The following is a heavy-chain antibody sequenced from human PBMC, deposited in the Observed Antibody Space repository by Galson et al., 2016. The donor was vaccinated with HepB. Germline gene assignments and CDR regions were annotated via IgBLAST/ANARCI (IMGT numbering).Heavy chain of an antibody. V-gene: IGHV3-21*01. CDR2: ISGGSSYK. D-gene: IGHD6-13*01. Sequence: SLRLSCAASGFTFTRYTMNWDRQSPGKGLEWVSSISGGSSYKYYADSVEGRFTISRDNSKNSLYLQMNSLRAEDTAIYFCARTPGYSGTWYDAFDIWGPGTNVTVSS. J-gene: IGHJ3*02. CDR1: GFTFTRYT. CDR3: ARTPGYSGTWYDAFDI.